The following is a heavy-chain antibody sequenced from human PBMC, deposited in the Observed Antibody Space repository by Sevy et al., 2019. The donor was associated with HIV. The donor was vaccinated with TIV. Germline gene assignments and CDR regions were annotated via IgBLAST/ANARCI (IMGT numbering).Heavy chain of an antibody. J-gene: IGHJ4*02. CDR2: MYYSGST. V-gene: IGHV4-38-2*01. Sequence: SETLSLTCAVSGYSISSRYYWGWVRQPPGKGLEWIASMYYSGSTYYNPSLRSRVTISIDTSENQFSLKLTSVTAVDTAVYYCASDITSNWLFFDYWGQGILVTVSS. CDR1: GYSISSRYY. CDR3: ASDITSNWLFFDY. D-gene: IGHD6-13*01.